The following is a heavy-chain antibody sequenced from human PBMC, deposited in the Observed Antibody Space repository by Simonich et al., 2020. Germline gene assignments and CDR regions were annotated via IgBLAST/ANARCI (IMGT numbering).Heavy chain of an antibody. Sequence: QVQLQESGPGLVKPSETLSLTCAVSGYSISSGYYWGWIRQSPGKGLEWIGSIDHSGSTYYNPYLKSRVTISVDTSKNQFSLKLSSVTAADTAVYYCARVGYSNYYYYGMDVWGQGTTVTVSS. D-gene: IGHD6-13*01. V-gene: IGHV4-38-2*01. CDR1: GYSISSGYY. CDR2: IDHSGST. J-gene: IGHJ6*02. CDR3: ARVGYSNYYYYGMDV.